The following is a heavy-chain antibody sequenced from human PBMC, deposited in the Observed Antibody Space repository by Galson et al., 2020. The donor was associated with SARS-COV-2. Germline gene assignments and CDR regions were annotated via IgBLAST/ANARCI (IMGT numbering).Heavy chain of an antibody. Sequence: AVPVSCKASRGTFSSYAFRWLRPAPAQGLAWLGGIIPILGTANFAQKFQGTVTITADDSTSPPYMALNSLPSEHPDVYYCARAAWNSAYYYYYMDVWGKGTTVTVSS. V-gene: IGHV1-69*13. D-gene: IGHD1-7*01. CDR3: ARAAWNSAYYYYYMDV. CDR2: IIPILGTA. CDR1: RGTFSSYA. J-gene: IGHJ6*03.